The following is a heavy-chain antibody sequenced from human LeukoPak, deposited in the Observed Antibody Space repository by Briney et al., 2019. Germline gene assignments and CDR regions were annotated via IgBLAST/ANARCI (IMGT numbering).Heavy chain of an antibody. CDR2: VYYTGET. D-gene: IGHD1-26*01. J-gene: IGHJ1*01. CDR3: ARHVRVGATTVEH. V-gene: IGHV4-39*01. Sequence: SETLSLTCTVSGGSISSSSNSWGWIRQPTGKGLEWIGSVYYTGETYYNPSLKSRVTISVDTSKSQFSLRLNSVTAADTAVYYCARHVRVGATTVEHWGQGTPVTVSS. CDR1: GGSISSSSNS.